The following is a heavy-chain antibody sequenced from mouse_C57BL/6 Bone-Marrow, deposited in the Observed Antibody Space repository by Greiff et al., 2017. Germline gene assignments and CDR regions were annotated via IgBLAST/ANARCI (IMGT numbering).Heavy chain of an antibody. J-gene: IGHJ1*03. D-gene: IGHD1-1*01. Sequence: QVQLQQPGAELVKPGASVKLSCKASGYTFTSYWMHWVKQRPGQGLEWIGMIHPNSGSTNYNEKFKSKATLTVDKSSSTAYMQLSSLTSEDSAVYYCARSAHYYGSSWYFDVWGTVTTVTVSS. CDR2: IHPNSGST. V-gene: IGHV1-64*01. CDR3: ARSAHYYGSSWYFDV. CDR1: GYTFTSYW.